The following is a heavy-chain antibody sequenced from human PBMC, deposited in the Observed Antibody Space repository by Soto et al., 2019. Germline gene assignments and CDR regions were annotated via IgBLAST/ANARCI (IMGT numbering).Heavy chain of an antibody. CDR3: ARRRDCTHGVCFFEWFAP. Sequence: QLQLQESGPGLVKPSETLSLTCTVSGGSISSTSYYWGWIRQTPGKGLEWIGNIYYSGGTQYNPSLKRRVAISVDTSKNQFSLKLNSVTAADTAVYYCARRRDCTHGVCFFEWFAPWGQGTLVTVSS. V-gene: IGHV4-39*01. D-gene: IGHD2-8*01. CDR2: IYYSGGT. J-gene: IGHJ5*02. CDR1: GGSISSTSYY.